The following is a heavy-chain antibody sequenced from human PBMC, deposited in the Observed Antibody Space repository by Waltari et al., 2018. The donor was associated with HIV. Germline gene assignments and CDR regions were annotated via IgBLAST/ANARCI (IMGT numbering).Heavy chain of an antibody. Sequence: QLQLQESGPGLVKLSETLSLPCTVSGGSISSSSYYWGWIRQPPGKGLEWIGSIYYSGGTCYHPALRSRVTISVATAKNQFSLKLSSVTAADTAVYYCARRSNWGFDPWGQGTLVTVSS. D-gene: IGHD7-27*01. CDR3: ARRSNWGFDP. J-gene: IGHJ5*02. CDR2: IYYSGGT. V-gene: IGHV4-39*01. CDR1: GGSISSSSYY.